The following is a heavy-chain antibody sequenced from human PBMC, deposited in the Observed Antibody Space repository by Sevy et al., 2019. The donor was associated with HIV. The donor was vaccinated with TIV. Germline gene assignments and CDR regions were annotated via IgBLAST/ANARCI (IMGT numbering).Heavy chain of an antibody. J-gene: IGHJ4*02. Sequence: GGSLRLSCAASGFTFSSYSMNWVRQAPGKGLEWVSSISSSSSYIYYADSVKGRFTISRDNAKNSLYLQINSLRAEDTAVYYCARSPDYYDSSGAWGQGTLVTVSS. V-gene: IGHV3-21*01. D-gene: IGHD3-22*01. CDR2: ISSSSSYI. CDR1: GFTFSSYS. CDR3: ARSPDYYDSSGA.